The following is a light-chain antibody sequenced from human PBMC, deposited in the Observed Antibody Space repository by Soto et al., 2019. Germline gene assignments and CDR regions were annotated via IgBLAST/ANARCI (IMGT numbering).Light chain of an antibody. J-gene: IGLJ1*01. CDR1: SSDVGGYNY. CDR3: SSYTSISPYV. CDR2: EVS. V-gene: IGLV2-14*01. Sequence: QSALTQPASVSGSPGQSITISCTGTSSDVGGYNYVSWFQQHPGKAPKLMIYEVSNRPSGVSTRFSGSKSGNTASLTISGLQAEDEADYYCSSYTSISPYVFGTGTKVTVL.